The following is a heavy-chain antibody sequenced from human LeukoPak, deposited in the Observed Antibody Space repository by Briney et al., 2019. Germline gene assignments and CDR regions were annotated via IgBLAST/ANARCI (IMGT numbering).Heavy chain of an antibody. CDR2: ISSSSGYI. CDR1: GFTFSSYS. CDR3: ATSRFLEWLLYYYYYMDV. J-gene: IGHJ6*03. Sequence: GGSLRLSCAASGFTFSSYSMNWVRQAPGKGLEWVSSISSSSGYIYYADSVKGRFTISRDNAKNSLYLQMNSLRAEDTAVYYCATSRFLEWLLYYYYYMDVWGKGTTVTVSS. V-gene: IGHV3-21*01. D-gene: IGHD3-3*01.